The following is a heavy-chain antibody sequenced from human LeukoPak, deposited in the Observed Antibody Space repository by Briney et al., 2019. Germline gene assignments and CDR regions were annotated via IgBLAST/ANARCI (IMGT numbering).Heavy chain of an antibody. Sequence: PGGSLRLSCAASGFTFSSYAMHWVRQAPGKGLEWVAVISYDGSNKYYADSVKGRFIISRDNSKNTLYLQMNSLRAEDTAVYYCATPLDYWGQGTLVTVSS. CDR3: ATPLDY. V-gene: IGHV3-30-3*01. CDR1: GFTFSSYA. CDR2: ISYDGSNK. J-gene: IGHJ4*02.